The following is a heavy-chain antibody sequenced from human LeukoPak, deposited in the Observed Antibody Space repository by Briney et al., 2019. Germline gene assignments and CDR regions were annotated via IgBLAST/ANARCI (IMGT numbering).Heavy chain of an antibody. J-gene: IGHJ6*03. CDR1: GGSISSYY. CDR3: ARATYYYAPSILYYYYMDV. CDR2: IYYSGST. D-gene: IGHD3-10*01. V-gene: IGHV4-59*01. Sequence: SETLSLSCTVSGGSISSYYWSWIRQPPGKGLEWIGYIYYSGSTTYYPYLKSRGAISVDKTKNHSSLKLMSVIGADTTVSYCARATYYYAPSILYYYYMDVWGKGTTVTVSS.